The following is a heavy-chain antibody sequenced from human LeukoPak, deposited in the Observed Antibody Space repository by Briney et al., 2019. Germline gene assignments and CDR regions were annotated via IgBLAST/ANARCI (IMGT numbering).Heavy chain of an antibody. D-gene: IGHD6-19*01. Sequence: SETLSLTCAVYGGSFSGYYWSWIRQPPGKGLEWMGEINHSGRTNYNPSLKSRVTISVDTSKNPFSLKLSSVTVADTAVYYSARGKSSRGWYSAFDIRGQGTLVTVSS. CDR2: INHSGRT. J-gene: IGHJ3*02. V-gene: IGHV4-34*01. CDR1: GGSFSGYY. CDR3: ARGKSSRGWYSAFDI.